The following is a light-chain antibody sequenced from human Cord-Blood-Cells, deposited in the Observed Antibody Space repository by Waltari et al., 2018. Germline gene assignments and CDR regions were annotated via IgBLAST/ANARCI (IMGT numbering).Light chain of an antibody. CDR2: QDS. Sequence: SYELTQPPSVSVSPGQTASITCSGDKLGDKYACWYQQKPGQSPVLVIYQDSKRPSGIPERFSGSNSGNTATLTIGGTQAMDEADYYCQAWDSSTYVFGTRTKVTVL. J-gene: IGLJ1*01. CDR1: KLGDKY. V-gene: IGLV3-1*01. CDR3: QAWDSSTYV.